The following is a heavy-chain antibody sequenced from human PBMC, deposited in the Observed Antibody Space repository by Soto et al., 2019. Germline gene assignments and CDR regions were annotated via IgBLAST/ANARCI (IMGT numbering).Heavy chain of an antibody. D-gene: IGHD3-22*01. CDR2: IYYSGST. Sequence: PSETLSLTCTVSGGSISSGGYYWSWIRQHPGKGLEWIGYIYYSGSTYYNPSLKSRVTISVGTPKNQFSLKLSSVTAADTAVYYCARSTMTASYGMDVWGQGTTVTVSS. CDR1: GGSISSGGYY. CDR3: ARSTMTASYGMDV. J-gene: IGHJ6*02. V-gene: IGHV4-31*03.